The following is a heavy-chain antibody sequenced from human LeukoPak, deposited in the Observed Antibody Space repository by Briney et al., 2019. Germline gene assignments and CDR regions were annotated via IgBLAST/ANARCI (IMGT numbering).Heavy chain of an antibody. D-gene: IGHD2-15*01. CDR1: GYTFTSYG. V-gene: IGHV1-18*01. Sequence: ASVKVSCKASGYTFTSYGISWVRQAPGQGLEWMGWIGAYNGNTNYAQKLQGRVTMTTDTSTSTAYMELRSLRSDDTAVYYCARYGHSGYCSGGSCYEGAFDIWGQGTMVTVSS. CDR2: IGAYNGNT. CDR3: ARYGHSGYCSGGSCYEGAFDI. J-gene: IGHJ3*02.